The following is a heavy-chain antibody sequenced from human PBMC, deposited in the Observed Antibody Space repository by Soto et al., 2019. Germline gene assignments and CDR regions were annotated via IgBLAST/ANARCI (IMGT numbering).Heavy chain of an antibody. D-gene: IGHD1-1*01. CDR1: GGSISSGGYS. CDR3: ARGLWNDVFQY. J-gene: IGHJ1*01. CDR2: VHHTGGT. Sequence: PSETLSLTCAVSGGSISSGGYSWTWIRQPPGKGLEWIGYVHHTGGTTYNPSLKTRVNISVDRPNNQFFLTLTSATAADSAIYYCARGLWNDVFQYWGRGILVTVSS. V-gene: IGHV4-30-2*01.